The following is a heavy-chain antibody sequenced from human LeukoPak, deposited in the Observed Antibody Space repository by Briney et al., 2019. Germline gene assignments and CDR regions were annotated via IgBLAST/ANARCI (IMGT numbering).Heavy chain of an antibody. Sequence: SETLSLTCTVSGGSISSSSYYWGWIRQPPGKGLGWIGSIYYSGSTYYNPSLKSRVTISVDTSKNQFSLKLSSVTAADTAVYYCARLDRTSPLRDYWGQGTLVTVSS. CDR1: GGSISSSSYY. V-gene: IGHV4-39*01. D-gene: IGHD1-7*01. CDR2: IYYSGST. J-gene: IGHJ4*02. CDR3: ARLDRTSPLRDY.